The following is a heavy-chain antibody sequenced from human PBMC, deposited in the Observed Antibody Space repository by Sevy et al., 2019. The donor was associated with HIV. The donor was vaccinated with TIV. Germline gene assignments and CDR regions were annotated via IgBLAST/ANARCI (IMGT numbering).Heavy chain of an antibody. J-gene: IGHJ3*02. CDR3: ARDWEYGRRGRAFDI. CDR2: INPNSGGT. Sequence: ASVKVSCKASGYIFTGYYMHWVRQAPGQGLEWMGWINPNSGGTNYAQKFQGRVTMTGDTSISTAYMELNRLRSDDTAVYYCARDWEYGRRGRAFDIWGQGTTVTVSS. D-gene: IGHD1-26*01. CDR1: GYIFTGYY. V-gene: IGHV1-2*02.